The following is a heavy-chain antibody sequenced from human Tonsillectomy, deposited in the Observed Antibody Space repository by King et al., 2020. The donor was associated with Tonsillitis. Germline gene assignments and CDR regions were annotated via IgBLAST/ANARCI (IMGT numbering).Heavy chain of an antibody. CDR3: ARDSRSHYYDTSGYYTFEY. CDR2: ISAYTGDT. J-gene: IGHJ4*02. V-gene: IGHV1-18*01. Sequence: ISGGRSGPGQGLEWMGWISAYTGDTNYAQKLQDRVTMNTETPTSPAYMEGRSLKSDDTAVYYCARDSRSHYYDTSGYYTFEYWGQGTLVTVSS. D-gene: IGHD3-22*01.